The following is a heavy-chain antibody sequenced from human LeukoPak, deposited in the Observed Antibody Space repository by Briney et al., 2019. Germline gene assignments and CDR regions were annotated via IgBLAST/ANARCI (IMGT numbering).Heavy chain of an antibody. CDR2: ITSSSNTI. V-gene: IGHV3-48*01. D-gene: IGHD5-24*01. CDR1: GFTFNSYS. CDR3: ARVSIRGYYYYMDV. Sequence: PGGSLRLSCAASGFTFNSYSMCWVRQAPGKGLEWLSYITSSSNTIYYADSVKGRFTISRDNAQNSLYLQMNSLRAEDTAVYYCARVSIRGYYYYMDVWGKGTTVTVSS. J-gene: IGHJ6*03.